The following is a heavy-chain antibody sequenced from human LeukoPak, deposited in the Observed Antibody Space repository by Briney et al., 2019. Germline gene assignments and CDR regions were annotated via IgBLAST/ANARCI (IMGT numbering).Heavy chain of an antibody. V-gene: IGHV4-61*02. Sequence: MPSETLSLTCTVSGDSITTGNYHWSWVRQPAGKGLEWIGRVYTSGATNSNPSLKNRVSISIDSSKNQFSLDLDSVTAADTAIYYCARGGSSWPIPPHWFDYWGPGVLVTVSS. CDR3: ARGGSSWPIPPHWFDY. J-gene: IGHJ4*02. D-gene: IGHD6-13*01. CDR2: VYTSGAT. CDR1: GDSITTGNYH.